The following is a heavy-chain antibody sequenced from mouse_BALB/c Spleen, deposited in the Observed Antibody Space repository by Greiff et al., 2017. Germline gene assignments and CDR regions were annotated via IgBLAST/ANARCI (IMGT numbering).Heavy chain of an antibody. V-gene: IGHV1S16*01. CDR3: TIRYGSSPYYYAMDY. D-gene: IGHD1-1*01. CDR1: GYTFTSYW. CDR2: INPSNGGT. J-gene: IGHJ4*01. Sequence: QVQLQQPGAELVKPGASVKLSCKASGYTFTSYWIHWVKLRPGQGFEWIGEINPSNGGTNYNEKFKRKATLTVDKSSSTAYMQLSSLTSEDSAVYYCTIRYGSSPYYYAMDYWGQGTSVTVSS.